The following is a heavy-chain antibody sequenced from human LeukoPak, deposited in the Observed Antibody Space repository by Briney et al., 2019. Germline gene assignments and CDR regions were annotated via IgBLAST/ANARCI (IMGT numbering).Heavy chain of an antibody. CDR3: ARDIAYCGGDCYSGTHNWFDP. CDR1: GYTFTIYG. Sequence: GASVKVSCKASGYTFTIYGISWVRQAPGQGLEWMGWISAYNGNTNYAQKLQGRVTMTTDTSTSTAYMELRSLRSDDTAVYYCARDIAYCGGDCYSGTHNWFDPWGQGTLVTVSS. CDR2: ISAYNGNT. J-gene: IGHJ5*02. V-gene: IGHV1-18*01. D-gene: IGHD2-21*02.